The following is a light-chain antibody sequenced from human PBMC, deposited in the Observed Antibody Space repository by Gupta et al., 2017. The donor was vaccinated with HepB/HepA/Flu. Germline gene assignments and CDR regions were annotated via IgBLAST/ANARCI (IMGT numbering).Light chain of an antibody. V-gene: IGLV1-40*01. CDR2: GNS. Sequence: SVLTLRPSLSVDPGQRLTIHCTGSSSNIGAGYDVHWYQQLPGPAPKLLIYGNSNRPSGVPDRFSGSKSGTSASLAITGLQAEDEADDYCQSYDSSLSGSGVFGGGTKLTVL. J-gene: IGLJ2*01. CDR1: SSNIGAGYD. CDR3: QSYDSSLSGSGV.